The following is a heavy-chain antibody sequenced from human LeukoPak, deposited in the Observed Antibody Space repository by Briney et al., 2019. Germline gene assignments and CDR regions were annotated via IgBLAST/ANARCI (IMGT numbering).Heavy chain of an antibody. CDR3: VTNFDPDVD. J-gene: IGHJ4*02. CDR1: GFTFSSYG. Sequence: GGSLRLSCAASGFTFSSYGMHWVRQAPGKGLEWVAVISYDGSHKYYEDSVKGRFTISRDNSKNTLFLQMISLRAEDTAVYYCVTNFDPDVDWGQGTLVTVSS. D-gene: IGHD3-9*01. V-gene: IGHV3-30*03. CDR2: ISYDGSHK.